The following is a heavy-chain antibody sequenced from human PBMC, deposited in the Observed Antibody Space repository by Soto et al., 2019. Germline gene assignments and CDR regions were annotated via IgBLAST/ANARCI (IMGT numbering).Heavy chain of an antibody. J-gene: IGHJ4*02. CDR2: TDYSGRT. Sequence: SETLALTGMVSGASDSIDSYYSTWIGQPPGKGLERIGYTDYSGRTQYNPSLKSRVSISVDTSKNQFSLRVSTVTAEETAMYYCERADRQSCPVSNCYIFDHWGQ. CDR3: ERADRQSCPVSNCYIFDH. V-gene: IGHV4-61*01. CDR1: GASDSIDSYY. D-gene: IGHD2-2*02.